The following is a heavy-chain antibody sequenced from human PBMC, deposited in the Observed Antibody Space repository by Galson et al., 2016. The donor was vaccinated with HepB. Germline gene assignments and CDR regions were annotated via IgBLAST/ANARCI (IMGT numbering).Heavy chain of an antibody. D-gene: IGHD6-13*01. V-gene: IGHV3-21*01. CDR2: ISSSSSYI. J-gene: IGHJ4*02. CDR3: ARFLDNPERMSSSRYVAFSI. CDR1: GFTFSTYS. Sequence: SLRLSCAASGFTFSTYSMNWVRQAPGKGLEWVSFISSSSSYIYYADSVKGRFTISRDNAKNSVYLQMNSLRPEDTAVYYCARFLDNPERMSSSRYVAFSIWGQGTLVTVSS.